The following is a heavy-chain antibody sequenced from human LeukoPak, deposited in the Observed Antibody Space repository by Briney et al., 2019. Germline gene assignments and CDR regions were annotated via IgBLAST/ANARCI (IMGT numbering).Heavy chain of an antibody. CDR2: IYYSGST. D-gene: IGHD5-24*01. CDR1: GGTISTYY. CDR3: AKEMSDRGGYYYHFDY. Sequence: SETLSLTCTVSGGTISTYYWSWIRQPPGKGLEWIGYIYYSGSTNYNPYSKSRVTISVDQSKNHFALKLSSVAAADTAGYYCAKEMSDRGGYYYHFDYWGQGTLVTVSS. V-gene: IGHV4-59*01. J-gene: IGHJ4*02.